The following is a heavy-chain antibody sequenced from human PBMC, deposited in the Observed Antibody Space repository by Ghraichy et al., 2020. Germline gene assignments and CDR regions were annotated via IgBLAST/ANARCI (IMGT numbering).Heavy chain of an antibody. D-gene: IGHD1-1*01. CDR3: ARHPSSGTTSPRYYYYYMDV. CDR2: ISYSGST. J-gene: IGHJ6*03. CDR1: GGSISSSSYY. V-gene: IGHV4-39*01. Sequence: SETLSLTCTVSGGSISSSSYYWGWIRQPPGEGLEWIGSISYSGSTYYNPSLKSRVIISVDTSKKQFSLKLSSVTAADTAVYYCARHPSSGTTSPRYYYYYMDVWGKGTTVTVSS.